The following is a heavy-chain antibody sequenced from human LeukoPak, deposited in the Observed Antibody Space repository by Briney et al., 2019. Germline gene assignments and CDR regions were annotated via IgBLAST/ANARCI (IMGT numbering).Heavy chain of an antibody. V-gene: IGHV4-39*02. D-gene: IGHD3-22*01. CDR1: GGSITNSAYY. Sequence: SETLSPTCTVSGGSITNSAYYWGWIRQPPGKGLEWIGRINYSGTTYSNPSLKSRVTISVDPSRNHFSLKLSSVTASDTAVYYCASLTHSYHSDPAGYYPYSYMDVWGKGTTVTVSS. J-gene: IGHJ6*03. CDR2: INYSGTT. CDR3: ASLTHSYHSDPAGYYPYSYMDV.